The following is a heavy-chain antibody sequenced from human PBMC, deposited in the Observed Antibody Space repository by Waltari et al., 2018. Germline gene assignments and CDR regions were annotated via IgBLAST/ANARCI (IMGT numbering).Heavy chain of an antibody. CDR3: ARNKGSMVATKGPFDP. Sequence: QVQLVQSGAEVKKPGASVKVSCTASGYTFTSYGISWVRQAPGQGLEWMGWISAYNGNTNYAQQLQGRVTMTTDTPTSTAYMELRSLRSDDTAVDYCARNKGSMVATKGPFDPWGQGTLVTVSS. CDR2: ISAYNGNT. V-gene: IGHV1-18*01. J-gene: IGHJ5*02. CDR1: GYTFTSYG. D-gene: IGHD5-12*01.